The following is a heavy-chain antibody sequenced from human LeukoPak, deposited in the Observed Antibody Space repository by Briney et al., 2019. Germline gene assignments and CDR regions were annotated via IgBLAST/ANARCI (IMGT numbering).Heavy chain of an antibody. D-gene: IGHD4-17*01. J-gene: IGHJ4*02. CDR2: ISYDGSNK. CDR3: AALRPDY. V-gene: IGHV3-30*04. CDR1: GFTFSSYA. Sequence: GGSLRLSCAASGFTFSSYAMHWVRQAPGKGLEWVAVISYDGSNKYYADSVKGRFTISRDNSKNTLYLQMNSLRAEDTAVYYCAALRPDYWGQGTLVTVSS.